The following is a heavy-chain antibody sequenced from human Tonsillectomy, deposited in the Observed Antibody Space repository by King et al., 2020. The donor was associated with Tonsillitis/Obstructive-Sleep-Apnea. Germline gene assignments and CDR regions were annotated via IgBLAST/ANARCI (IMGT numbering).Heavy chain of an antibody. V-gene: IGHV7-4-1*02. D-gene: IGHD3-3*01. Sequence: VQLVESGSELKEPGASVIVSCKASGYTFNKFAVIWVRQAPGQGLEWMGWINTETGNPTYAQGFIGRFVFSFDTSVTTAYLQISSLKAEDTAVYYCAGENNSAFWGADYWGQGTLVTVSS. J-gene: IGHJ4*02. CDR1: GYTFNKFA. CDR3: AGENNSAFWGADY. CDR2: INTETGNP.